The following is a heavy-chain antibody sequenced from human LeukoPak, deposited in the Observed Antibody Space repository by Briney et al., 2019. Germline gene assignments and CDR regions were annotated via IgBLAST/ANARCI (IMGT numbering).Heavy chain of an antibody. Sequence: SETLSLTCTVSGGSISSSSYYWGWIRQPPGKGLEWIGSIYYGGSTYYNPSLKSRVTISVDTSKNQFSLKLSSVTAADTAVYYCASTYSSGWYLDYRGQGTLVTVSS. CDR2: IYYGGST. V-gene: IGHV4-39*01. CDR1: GGSISSSSYY. CDR3: ASTYSSGWYLDY. J-gene: IGHJ4*02. D-gene: IGHD6-19*01.